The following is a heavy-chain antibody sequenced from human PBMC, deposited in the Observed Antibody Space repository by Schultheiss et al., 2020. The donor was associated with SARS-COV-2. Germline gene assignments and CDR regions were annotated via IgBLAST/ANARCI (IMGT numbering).Heavy chain of an antibody. CDR2: IRSKAYGGTT. J-gene: IGHJ4*02. CDR1: GFTFGDYA. CDR3: ARVKDGNDY. D-gene: IGHD1-26*01. Sequence: GGSLRLSCTASGFTFGDYAMSWVRQAPGKGLEWVGFIRSKAYGGTTEYAASVKGRFTISRDDSKNSLYLQMNSLKTEDTAVYYCARVKDGNDYWGQGTLVTVSS. V-gene: IGHV3-49*04.